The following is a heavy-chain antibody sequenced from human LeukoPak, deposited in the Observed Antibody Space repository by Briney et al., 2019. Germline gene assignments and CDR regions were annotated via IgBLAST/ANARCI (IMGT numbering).Heavy chain of an antibody. J-gene: IGHJ4*02. CDR1: GNYW. CDR3: VSFYETY. V-gene: IGHV3-74*01. D-gene: IGHD2/OR15-2a*01. Sequence: PGGSLRLSCAASGNYWMYWVRQAPGKGLVWVSHINSDGSWTSYADSVKGRFTISKDNAKNTVYLQMNSLRAEDTAVYYCVSFYETYRGRGTLVTVSS. CDR2: INSDGSWT.